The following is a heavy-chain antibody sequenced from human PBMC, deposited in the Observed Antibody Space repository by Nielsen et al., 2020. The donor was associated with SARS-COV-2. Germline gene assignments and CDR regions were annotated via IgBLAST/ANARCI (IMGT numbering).Heavy chain of an antibody. Sequence: SLKISCAASGFTFDDYAIHWVRQAPGKGLEWVSGISLNSGIIDYADSVKGRFTISRDSAKSSIYLQMDSLRAEDTAVYYCASSGWLDFWGQGTLVTVSS. CDR3: ASSGWLDF. J-gene: IGHJ4*02. V-gene: IGHV3-9*01. CDR1: GFTFDDYA. CDR2: ISLNSGII. D-gene: IGHD6-19*01.